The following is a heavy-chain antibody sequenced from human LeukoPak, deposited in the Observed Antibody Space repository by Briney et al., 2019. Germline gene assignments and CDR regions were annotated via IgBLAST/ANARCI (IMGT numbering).Heavy chain of an antibody. V-gene: IGHV4-4*07. J-gene: IGHJ6*02. Sequence: SETLSLTCTVSGGSISSYYWSWIRQPAGKGLEWIGRIYTSGSTNYNPSLKSRVTMSVDTSKNQFSLKLSSVTAADTAVYYCARGGAYSSGWYSPYYYYGMDVWGQGTTVTVSS. D-gene: IGHD6-19*01. CDR3: ARGGAYSSGWYSPYYYYGMDV. CDR2: IYTSGST. CDR1: GGSISSYY.